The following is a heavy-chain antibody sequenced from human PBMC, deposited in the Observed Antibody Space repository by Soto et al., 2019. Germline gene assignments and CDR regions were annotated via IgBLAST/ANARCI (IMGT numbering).Heavy chain of an antibody. J-gene: IGHJ5*02. CDR2: ISYDGSNK. D-gene: IGHD2-2*03. Sequence: QVQLVESGGGVVQPGRSLRLSCAASGFTFSSYAMHWVRQAPGKGLEWVAVISYDGSNKYYADSVKGRFTISRDNSKNTLYLQMNSLRAEDTAVYYCARDGYCSGTSCYERGWFDPWGRGTLVTVSS. V-gene: IGHV3-30-3*01. CDR3: ARDGYCSGTSCYERGWFDP. CDR1: GFTFSSYA.